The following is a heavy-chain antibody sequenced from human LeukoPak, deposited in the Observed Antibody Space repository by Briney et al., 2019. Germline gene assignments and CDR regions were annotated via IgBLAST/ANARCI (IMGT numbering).Heavy chain of an antibody. CDR2: INPNSGGT. Sequence: EASVKVSCKASGYTFTGYYMHWVRQAPGQGLEWMGRINPNSGGTNYAQKFQGRVTMTRDTSISTAYMELSRLRSDDTAVYYCARGGDSSSWRFDPWGQGTLVTVSS. J-gene: IGHJ5*02. CDR1: GYTFTGYY. CDR3: ARGGDSSSWRFDP. D-gene: IGHD6-13*01. V-gene: IGHV1-2*06.